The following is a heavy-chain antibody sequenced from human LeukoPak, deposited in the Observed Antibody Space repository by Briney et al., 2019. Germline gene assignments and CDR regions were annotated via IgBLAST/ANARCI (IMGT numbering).Heavy chain of an antibody. D-gene: IGHD1-26*01. CDR3: ASEMEDSGSYFFDY. CDR1: GYTFTSYG. CDR2: ISAYNGNT. J-gene: IGHJ4*02. V-gene: IGHV1-18*01. Sequence: ASVKVSCKASGYTFTSYGISWVRQAPGQGLEWMGWISAYNGNTNYAQKPQGRVTMTTDTSTSTAYMELRSLRSDDTAVYYCASEMEDSGSYFFDYWGQGTLVTVSS.